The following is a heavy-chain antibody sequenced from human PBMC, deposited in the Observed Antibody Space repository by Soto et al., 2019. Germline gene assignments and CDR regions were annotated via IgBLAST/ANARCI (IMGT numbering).Heavy chain of an antibody. V-gene: IGHV3-23*01. Sequence: PGGSLRLSCAASGFTFNIYAMTWVRQAPGKGLEWVSAISRYGDITYYADSVEGRFTISRDNSKNTLYLQMNSLRAEDTAVYYCAIDRYLDHDSRGYLFDNWGQGTLVTVPQ. J-gene: IGHJ4*02. CDR2: ISRYGDIT. CDR1: GFTFNIYA. D-gene: IGHD3-22*01. CDR3: AIDRYLDHDSRGYLFDN.